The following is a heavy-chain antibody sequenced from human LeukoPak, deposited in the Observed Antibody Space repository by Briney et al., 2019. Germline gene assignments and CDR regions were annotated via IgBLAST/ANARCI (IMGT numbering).Heavy chain of an antibody. Sequence: GGSLRLSCAASGFTFSSYAMSWVRQAPGKGLEWVSAISGSGGSTYYADSVKGRFTISRDNSKNTLYLQMNSLRAEDTAIYYCAKDPHYYGSGSFDYWGQGTLVTVSS. CDR1: GFTFSSYA. CDR2: ISGSGGST. D-gene: IGHD3-10*01. J-gene: IGHJ4*02. V-gene: IGHV3-23*01. CDR3: AKDPHYYGSGSFDY.